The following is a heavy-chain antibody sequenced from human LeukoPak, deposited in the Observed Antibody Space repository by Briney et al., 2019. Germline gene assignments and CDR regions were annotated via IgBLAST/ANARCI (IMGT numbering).Heavy chain of an antibody. CDR3: AKVGGEVDY. Sequence: GGPLRLSCAASGFTFSSYGMLWVRQAPGKGLEWVAVISYDGSNKYYADSVKGRFTISRDNSKNTLYLQMNSLRAEDTAVYYCAKVGGEVDYWGQGTLVTVSS. CDR1: GFTFSSYG. D-gene: IGHD3-16*01. J-gene: IGHJ4*02. V-gene: IGHV3-30*18. CDR2: ISYDGSNK.